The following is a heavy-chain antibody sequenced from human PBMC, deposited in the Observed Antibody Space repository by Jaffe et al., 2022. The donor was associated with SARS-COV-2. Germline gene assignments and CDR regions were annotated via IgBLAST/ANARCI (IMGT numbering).Heavy chain of an antibody. CDR1: GGSISSGSYY. V-gene: IGHV4-61*02. CDR3: ARDYYSDAFDI. Sequence: QVQLQESGPGLVKPSQTLSLTCTVSGGSISSGSYYWSWIRQPAGKGLEWIGRIYTSGSTNYNPSLKSRVTISVDTSKNQFSLKLSSVTAADTAVYYCARDYYSDAFDIWGQGTMVTVSS. CDR2: IYTSGST. J-gene: IGHJ3*02. D-gene: IGHD3-22*01.